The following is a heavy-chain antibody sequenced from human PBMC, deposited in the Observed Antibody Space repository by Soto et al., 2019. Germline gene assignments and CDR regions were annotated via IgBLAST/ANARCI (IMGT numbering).Heavy chain of an antibody. CDR3: ARELGYDLFDY. V-gene: IGHV1-18*01. J-gene: IGHJ4*02. D-gene: IGHD5-12*01. CDR1: AYTFTSCG. CDR2: ISAYNGNT. Sequence: GASVTVSCKDSAYTFTSCGSSWVRQATGQGLEWMGWISAYNGNTNYAQKLQGRVTMTTDTSTSTAYMELRSLRSDDTAVYYCARELGYDLFDYWGQGTLVTVSS.